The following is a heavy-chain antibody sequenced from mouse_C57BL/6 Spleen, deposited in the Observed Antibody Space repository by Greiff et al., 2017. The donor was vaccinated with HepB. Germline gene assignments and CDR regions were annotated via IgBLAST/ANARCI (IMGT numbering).Heavy chain of an antibody. CDR3: ARGDYYSNQFAY. Sequence: EVQGVESGGGLVKPGGSLKLSCAASGFTFSSYAMSWVRQTPEKRLEWVATISDGGSYTYYPDNVKGRFTISRDNAKNNLYLQMSHLKSEDTAMYYCARGDYYSNQFAYWGQGTLVTVSA. V-gene: IGHV5-4*01. CDR1: GFTFSSYA. J-gene: IGHJ3*01. D-gene: IGHD2-5*01. CDR2: ISDGGSYT.